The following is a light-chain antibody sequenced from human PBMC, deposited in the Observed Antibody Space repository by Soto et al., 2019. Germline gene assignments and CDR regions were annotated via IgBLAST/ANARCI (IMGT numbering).Light chain of an antibody. CDR1: RSHIGAGYD. J-gene: IGLJ1*01. Sequence: QSVLTQPPSGSGAPGQRGTISRTGSRSHIGAGYDVHWYQQLPGTAPKLLIYGNSNRPSGVPDRFSGSKSGTSASLAITGLQAEDEADYYCQSYDSSLSAHYVFGTGTKVTVL. CDR2: GNS. CDR3: QSYDSSLSAHYV. V-gene: IGLV1-40*01.